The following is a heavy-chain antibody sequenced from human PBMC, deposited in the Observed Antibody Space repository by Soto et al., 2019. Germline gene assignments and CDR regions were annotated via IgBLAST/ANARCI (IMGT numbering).Heavy chain of an antibody. CDR3: ARDYYKYYDSSGYYRYQAY. CDR1: GFTFSSYA. CDR2: ISYDGSDK. J-gene: IGHJ4*02. V-gene: IGHV3-30-3*01. D-gene: IGHD3-22*01. Sequence: GGSLRLSCAASGFTFSSYAMHWVRQAPGKGLEWVALISYDGSDKDYADSVKGRFTISRDNSRNTLFLQMNSLRAEDTAVYYCARDYYKYYDSSGYYRYQAYWGQGTLVTVSS.